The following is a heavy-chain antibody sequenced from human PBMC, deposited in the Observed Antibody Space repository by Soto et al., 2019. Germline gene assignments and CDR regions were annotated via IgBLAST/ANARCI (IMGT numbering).Heavy chain of an antibody. CDR3: ARDSYGDCLNGFDP. D-gene: IGHD4-17*01. CDR2: ISSSSSTI. CDR1: GFTFSSYS. J-gene: IGHJ5*02. Sequence: EVQLVESGGGLVQPGGSLRLSCAASGFTFSSYSMNWVRQAPGKGLEWVSYISSSSSTIYYADSVKGRFTISRNNAKNSLKLKMNGRREEDTDVYCCARDSYGDCLNGFDPWGQGTLVTVSS. V-gene: IGHV3-48*02.